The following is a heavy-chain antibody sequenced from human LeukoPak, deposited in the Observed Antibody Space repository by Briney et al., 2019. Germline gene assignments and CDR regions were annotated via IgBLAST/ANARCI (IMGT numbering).Heavy chain of an antibody. V-gene: IGHV3-23*01. CDR3: AKRGAEVGATVAPGDY. J-gene: IGHJ4*02. CDR1: GFTFSSYA. D-gene: IGHD1-26*01. CDR2: ISGSGGTT. Sequence: GGTLRLSCAASGFTFSSYAMSWVRQAPGKGLEWVSAISGSGGTTYYADSVKGRFTISSDNSKNTLYLQMNSLRAEDTAIYYCAKRGAEVGATVAPGDYWGQGTLVTVSS.